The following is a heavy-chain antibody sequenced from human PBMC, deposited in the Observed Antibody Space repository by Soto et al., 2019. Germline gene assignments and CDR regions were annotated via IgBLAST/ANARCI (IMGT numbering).Heavy chain of an antibody. Sequence: EVQLLESGGTLVQPGGSLRLSCAGSGFTFSNYAMSWVRQAPGKGLEWVSNIGGGGGDTYYADSVKGRFTISRDNSKNTLYLQMNSLRAEDTAVYYCAKSLGVGHCTNGIWHRFQYWGQGTLVTVSS. V-gene: IGHV3-23*01. CDR3: AKSLGVGHCTNGIWHRFQY. J-gene: IGHJ1*01. CDR2: IGGGGGDT. D-gene: IGHD2-8*01. CDR1: GFTFSNYA.